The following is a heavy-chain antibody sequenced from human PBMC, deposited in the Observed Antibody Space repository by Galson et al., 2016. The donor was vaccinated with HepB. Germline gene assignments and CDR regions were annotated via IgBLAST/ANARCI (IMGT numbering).Heavy chain of an antibody. CDR1: GFTFDDYT. CDR2: ISWAGGGT. J-gene: IGHJ6*02. CDR3: VKDTQMEYCYSGSCYSYYGMDV. Sequence: SLRLSCAASGFTFDDYTMHWVRQAPGKGLAWVSLISWAGGGTYYADPVKGRFTISRANSKNCLYLQMNSLKIEDTAFYYCVKDTQMEYCYSGSCYSYYGMDVWGQGTTVTVS. D-gene: IGHD2-2*01. V-gene: IGHV3-43*01.